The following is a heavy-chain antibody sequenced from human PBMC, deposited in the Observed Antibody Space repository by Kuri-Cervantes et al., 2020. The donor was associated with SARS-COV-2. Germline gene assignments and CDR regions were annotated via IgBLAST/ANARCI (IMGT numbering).Heavy chain of an antibody. CDR2: IIPIFGTA. CDR1: GGTFSSYA. CDR3: ARARECSSTSCYHRLDY. J-gene: IGHJ4*02. V-gene: IGHV1-69*13. Sequence: VKDTCKASGGTFSSYAISWVRQAPGQGLEWMGGIIPIFGTANYAQKFQGRVTITADESTSTAYMELSSLRSEDTAVYYCARARECSSTSCYHRLDYWGQGTLVTVSS. D-gene: IGHD2-2*01.